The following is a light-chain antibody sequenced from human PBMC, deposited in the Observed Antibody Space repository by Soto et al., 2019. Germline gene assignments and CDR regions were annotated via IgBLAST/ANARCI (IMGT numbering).Light chain of an antibody. V-gene: IGKV1-5*01. Sequence: DIQMTQSPSSLSASVGDRVTITCRASQNIANWLAWYQQTPGKAPKILIYGASTLQTGVPSRFSGSGSGTEFTLTIRSLQPGDFATYYCQQYNTYSATFGQGTRLEMK. CDR1: QNIANW. CDR2: GAS. J-gene: IGKJ5*01. CDR3: QQYNTYSAT.